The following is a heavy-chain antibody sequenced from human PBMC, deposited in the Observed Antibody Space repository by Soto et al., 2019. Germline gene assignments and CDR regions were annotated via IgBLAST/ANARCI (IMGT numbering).Heavy chain of an antibody. V-gene: IGHV1-24*01. J-gene: IGHJ4*02. D-gene: IGHD2-21*02. Sequence: ASVKVSCKVSGYTLTELSMHWVRQAPGKGLEWMGGFDPEDGGTIYAQKFQGRVTMTEDTSTDTAYMELSSLRSEDTAVYYCARAWVVVTAPDYWGQGTLVTVSS. CDR2: FDPEDGGT. CDR3: ARAWVVVTAPDY. CDR1: GYTLTELS.